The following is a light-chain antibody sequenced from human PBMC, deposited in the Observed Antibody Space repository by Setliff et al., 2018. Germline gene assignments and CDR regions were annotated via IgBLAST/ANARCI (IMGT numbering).Light chain of an antibody. CDR3: SSYAGSNLYV. CDR2: EVS. J-gene: IGLJ1*01. V-gene: IGLV2-8*01. CDR1: SSDVGAYNY. Sequence: QSVLTQPPSASGSPGQSVTISCTGTSSDVGAYNYVSWYQQHPGKAPKVMIYEVSKPPSGVPDRFSASKSGNTASLTVSGLQAEDEADYYCSSYAGSNLYVFGTGTKVTVL.